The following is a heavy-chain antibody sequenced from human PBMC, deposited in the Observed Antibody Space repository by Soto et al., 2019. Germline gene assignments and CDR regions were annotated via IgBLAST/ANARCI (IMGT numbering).Heavy chain of an antibody. J-gene: IGHJ4*02. V-gene: IGHV3-74*01. D-gene: IGHD2-15*01. CDR1: GFTFSDYW. Sequence: EVQLVESGGGLVQPGGSLRLSCAASGFTFSDYWMHWVRQAPGKGLVWVSRINSDGSRTSYADSVKGRFTISRDNAKNTLFLQLNSLRAEDTAVYYCASPGVVVPPTSSDYCGQGTLVTVSS. CDR3: ASPGVVVPPTSSDY. CDR2: INSDGSRT.